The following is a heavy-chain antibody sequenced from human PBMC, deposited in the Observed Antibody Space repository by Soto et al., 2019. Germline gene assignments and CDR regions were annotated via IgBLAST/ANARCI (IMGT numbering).Heavy chain of an antibody. V-gene: IGHV5-51*01. CDR1: GYSFTGYW. CDR2: IYPGDSDT. Sequence: GESLKISCKGSGYSFTGYWIGWVRQMPGKGLEWMGIIYPGDSDTRYSPSFQGQVTISADKSISTAYLKWSSLKASDTAIYYCARRVDNAKAFDYWGQGTLVTSPQ. J-gene: IGHJ4*02. D-gene: IGHD5-12*01. CDR3: ARRVDNAKAFDY.